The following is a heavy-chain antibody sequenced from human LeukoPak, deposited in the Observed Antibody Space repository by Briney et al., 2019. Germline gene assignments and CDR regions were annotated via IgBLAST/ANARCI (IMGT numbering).Heavy chain of an antibody. D-gene: IGHD3-3*01. CDR1: GFTFSSYS. CDR2: ISSSSSYI. CDR3: ARAFEKTYYDFWSGYYRDFDY. V-gene: IGHV3-21*01. J-gene: IGHJ4*02. Sequence: GGSLRLSCAASGFTFSSYSMNWVRQAPGKGLEWVSSISSSSSYIYYADSVKGRFTISRDNAKNSLYLQMNSLRAEDTAVYYCARAFEKTYYDFWSGYYRDFDYWGQGTLVTVSS.